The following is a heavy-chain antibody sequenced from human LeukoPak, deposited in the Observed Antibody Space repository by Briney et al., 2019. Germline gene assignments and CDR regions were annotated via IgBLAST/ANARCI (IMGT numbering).Heavy chain of an antibody. Sequence: PGGSLRLSCAASGFTFSSYEMNWVREAPGKGLEWVSYISSSGSTIYYADSVKGRFTITRDNAKNSLYLQMNSLRAEDTAVYYCARGSGYYYDSSGYYYPGGDYWGQGTLVTVSS. CDR1: GFTFSSYE. CDR3: ARGSGYYYDSSGYYYPGGDY. CDR2: ISSSGSTI. D-gene: IGHD3-22*01. V-gene: IGHV3-48*03. J-gene: IGHJ4*02.